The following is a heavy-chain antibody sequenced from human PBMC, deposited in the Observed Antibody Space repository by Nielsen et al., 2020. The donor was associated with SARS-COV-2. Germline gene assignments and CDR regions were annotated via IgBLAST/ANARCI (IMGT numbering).Heavy chain of an antibody. Sequence: GGSLRLSCAASGFTFSSYWMSWVRQAPGKGLEWVANIKQDGSEKYYVDSVKGRFTISRDNAKNSLYLQMNSLRGEDTSVYYCAREGNIVAGDYFDYWGQGTLVTVSS. CDR2: IKQDGSEK. D-gene: IGHD6-13*01. J-gene: IGHJ4*02. CDR3: AREGNIVAGDYFDY. CDR1: GFTFSSYW. V-gene: IGHV3-7*03.